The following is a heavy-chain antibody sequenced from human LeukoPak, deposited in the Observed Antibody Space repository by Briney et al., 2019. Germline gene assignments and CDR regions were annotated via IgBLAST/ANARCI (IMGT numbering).Heavy chain of an antibody. CDR1: GFTFSNAW. Sequence: GGSLRLSCVASGFTFSNAWMSWVRQAPGKGLEWVGRIKSKTDGGTTDYAAPVKGRFTISRDDSKNTLYLQMNSLKTEDTAVYYCTTGGYCSGGSCYPDYWGQGTLVTVSS. D-gene: IGHD2-15*01. V-gene: IGHV3-15*01. CDR2: IKSKTDGGTT. CDR3: TTGGYCSGGSCYPDY. J-gene: IGHJ4*02.